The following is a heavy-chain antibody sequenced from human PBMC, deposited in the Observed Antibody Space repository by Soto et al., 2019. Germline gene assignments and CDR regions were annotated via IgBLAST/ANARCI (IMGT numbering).Heavy chain of an antibody. Sequence: EVQLLESGGTLVQPGGSLRLSCAASGFSFSSYAMTWVRQAPGKGLEWVSTISGSGGSTYFADSVKGRFSISRDNSKDTLYLQMDSLSADDTALYYCAKDPFGDLSLYSDFWGQGTLVTVSS. CDR3: AKDPFGDLSLYSDF. CDR2: ISGSGGST. D-gene: IGHD3-10*01. CDR1: GFSFSSYA. V-gene: IGHV3-23*01. J-gene: IGHJ4*02.